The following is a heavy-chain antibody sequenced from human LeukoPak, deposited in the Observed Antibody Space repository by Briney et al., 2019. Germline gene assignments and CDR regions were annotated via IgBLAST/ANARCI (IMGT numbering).Heavy chain of an antibody. CDR1: GFTFSSHA. CDR2: ISGSGGST. CDR3: ATDGIVVVPAAISDAFDI. J-gene: IGHJ3*02. D-gene: IGHD2-2*02. V-gene: IGHV3-23*01. Sequence: GRSLRLSCAASGFTFSSHAMSWVSQAPGKGLEWVSAISGSGGSTYYADSVKGRFTISRDNSKNTLYLQMNSLRAEDTAVYYCATDGIVVVPAAISDAFDIWGQGTMVTVSS.